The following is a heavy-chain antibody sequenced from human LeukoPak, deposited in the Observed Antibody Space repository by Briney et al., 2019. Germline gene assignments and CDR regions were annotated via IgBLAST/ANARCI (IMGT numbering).Heavy chain of an antibody. CDR3: ANGGTSYYYYMDV. CDR2: IRGKAYGGTT. V-gene: IGHV3-49*03. Sequence: GGSLRLSCTSSGFTFGDYAMSWFRQAPGKGLEWVAFIRGKAYGGTTEYAASVKGRFIISRDDSKSIAYLQMNSLKTEDTAVYYCANGGTSYYYYMDVWGKGTTVTVSS. J-gene: IGHJ6*03. D-gene: IGHD3-16*01. CDR1: GFTFGDYA.